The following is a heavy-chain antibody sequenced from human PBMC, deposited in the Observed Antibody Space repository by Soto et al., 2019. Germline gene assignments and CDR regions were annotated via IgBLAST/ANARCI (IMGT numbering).Heavy chain of an antibody. Sequence: QITLKESGPTLVKPTQTLTLTCTFSGFSLSTSGVGVGWIRQPPVKALEWLAVIYWNDDKRYNPSLKSRLTNTQDTSKIHVVLTMTNMDPVATATYYCAQRGNWTDVHWVAPWGQGTLVTVSS. D-gene: IGHD1-1*01. CDR3: AQRGNWTDVHWVAP. CDR2: IYWNDDK. J-gene: IGHJ5*02. CDR1: GFSLSTSGVG. V-gene: IGHV2-5*01.